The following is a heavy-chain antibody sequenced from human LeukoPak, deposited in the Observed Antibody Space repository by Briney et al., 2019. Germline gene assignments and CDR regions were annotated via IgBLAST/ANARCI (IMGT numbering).Heavy chain of an antibody. J-gene: IGHJ6*03. CDR2: ISSSSSYI. CDR1: GFTFSSYS. V-gene: IGHV3-21*01. CDR3: ARDVRVVGYYYYMDV. Sequence: GGSLRLSCAASGFTFSSYSMNWVRQAPGKGLEWVLSISSSSSYIYYADSVKGRFTISRDNAKNSLYLQMNSLRAEDTAVYYCARDVRVVGYYYYMDVWGKGTTVTVSS. D-gene: IGHD2-2*01.